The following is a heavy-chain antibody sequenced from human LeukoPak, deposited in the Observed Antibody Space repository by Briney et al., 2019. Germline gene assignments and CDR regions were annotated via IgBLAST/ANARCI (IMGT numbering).Heavy chain of an antibody. CDR1: GGSMSPYH. J-gene: IGHJ3*02. CDR2: IYYSGST. Sequence: SETLSLTCTVSGGSMSPYHWGWIRQPPGKGLEWTGYIYYSGSTNYNPSLNSRVTISVDRSKNQFSLKLSSVTAADTAVYYCARQKLNYYDSSGYYYGAFDIWGQGTMVTVSS. CDR3: ARQKLNYYDSSGYYYGAFDI. V-gene: IGHV4-59*12. D-gene: IGHD3-22*01.